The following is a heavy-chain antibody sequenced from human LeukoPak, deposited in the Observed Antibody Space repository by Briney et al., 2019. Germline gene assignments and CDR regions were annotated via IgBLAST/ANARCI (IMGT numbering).Heavy chain of an antibody. Sequence: SETLSLTCTVSGGSISSSNYYWGWIRLPPGKGLEWIGSIYYSGSTYYNPSLKSRVTISVDTSKNQFSLKLSSVTAADTAVYYCARQSSTMIVVVITSNDDAFDIWGQGTMVTVSS. CDR2: IYYSGST. V-gene: IGHV4-39*01. CDR1: GGSISSSNYY. CDR3: ARQSSTMIVVVITSNDDAFDI. J-gene: IGHJ3*02. D-gene: IGHD3-22*01.